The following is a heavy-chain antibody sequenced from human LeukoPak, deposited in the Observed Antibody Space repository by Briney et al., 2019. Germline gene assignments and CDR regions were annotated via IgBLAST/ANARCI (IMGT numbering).Heavy chain of an antibody. CDR3: ARSSLAVYFDY. CDR1: GGSFSSGSYY. J-gene: IGHJ4*02. Sequence: SETLSLTCTVSGGSFSSGSYYWNWIRQPAGKGLEWLGNVFTRGTTNYNASVASRLTISLDTAKNQFSLFLTSVTAADTAMYFCARSSLAVYFDYWGQGTLVTASS. V-gene: IGHV4-61*09. CDR2: VFTRGTT.